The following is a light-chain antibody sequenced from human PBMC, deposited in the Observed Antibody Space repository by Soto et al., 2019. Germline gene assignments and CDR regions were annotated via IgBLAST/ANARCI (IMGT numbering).Light chain of an antibody. CDR3: CSYADNYSWV. CDR1: GSDVGGYNY. J-gene: IGLJ3*02. Sequence: QSALTQPRSVSGSPGQSVTISCTGTGSDVGGYNYVSWYQQHPGKAPKLMIYDVTTRPSGVPDRFSGSKSGNTASLTISGLHAEDEADYYCCSYADNYSWVFGGGTKVTVL. V-gene: IGLV2-11*01. CDR2: DVT.